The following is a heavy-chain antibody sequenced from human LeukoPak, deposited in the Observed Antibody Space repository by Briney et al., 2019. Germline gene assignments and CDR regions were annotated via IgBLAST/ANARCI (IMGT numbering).Heavy chain of an antibody. D-gene: IGHD2-21*02. J-gene: IGHJ4*02. CDR2: IYNGVNT. CDR1: GASVSSASY. CDR3: ARFLAYCGGDCRNSIDY. Sequence: SETLSLTCTVSGASVSSASYWTWIRQPPGKGVEWIAHIYNGVNTNYNPSLKSRVTISVDTSKNQFSLKLSSVTAADTAVYYCARFLAYCGGDCRNSIDYWGQGTLVTVSS. V-gene: IGHV4-61*01.